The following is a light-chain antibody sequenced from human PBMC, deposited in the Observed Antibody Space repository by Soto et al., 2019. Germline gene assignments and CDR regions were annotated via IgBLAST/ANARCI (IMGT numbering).Light chain of an antibody. V-gene: IGKV3-20*01. Sequence: EIVLTQSPGTLSLSPGERATLSCRASQSVSSNYLAWYQQKPGQAPRPLIYGASSRANGIPDRFSGSGAGTDFTLTISRLESEDFAVYYCQQYGSSPWTFGQGTKVEIK. CDR1: QSVSSNY. J-gene: IGKJ1*01. CDR2: GAS. CDR3: QQYGSSPWT.